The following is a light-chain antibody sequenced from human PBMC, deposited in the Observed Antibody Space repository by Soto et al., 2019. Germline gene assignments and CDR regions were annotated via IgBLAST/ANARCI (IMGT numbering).Light chain of an antibody. V-gene: IGKV3D-15*01. Sequence: ENVLTQSPGTLSLSPWERATLSCRASQSVSSNLAWYQQKPGQAPRLLIFGASTRATGTPARFSGSGSETEFTLTISSLQSEDFAVYYCQQGGNWPLTFGQGTRLEIK. CDR1: QSVSSN. CDR2: GAS. CDR3: QQGGNWPLT. J-gene: IGKJ5*01.